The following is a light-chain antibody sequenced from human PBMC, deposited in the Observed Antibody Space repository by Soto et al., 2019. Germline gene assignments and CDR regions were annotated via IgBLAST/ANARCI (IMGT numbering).Light chain of an antibody. V-gene: IGKV1-5*01. CDR1: QSISNW. Sequence: EIQTSQCLSTLAASXXDRVXITYRASQSISNWLAWYQQKPGTAXXVLIYHASNLQSGVPSRFSGSGSGTEFTLTIRSLQPDDFATYYCQQYNSYWFGQGTKVDI. J-gene: IGKJ1*01. CDR2: HAS. CDR3: QQYNSYW.